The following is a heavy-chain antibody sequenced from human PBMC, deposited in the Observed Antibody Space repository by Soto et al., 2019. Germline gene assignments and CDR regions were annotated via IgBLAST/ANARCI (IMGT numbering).Heavy chain of an antibody. Sequence: AQEKVSCKGSCSTFTSYGISWVRQAPGQGLEWMGWISAYNGNTNYAQKLQGRVTMTTDTSTSTAYMELRSLRSDDTAVYYCARDEMSKTYYDFWFCYYSAPHDLLDIWSRGTLGTGS. V-gene: IGHV1-18*04. J-gene: IGHJ3*02. D-gene: IGHD3-3*01. CDR1: CSTFTSYG. CDR2: ISAYNGNT. CDR3: ARDEMSKTYYDFWFCYYSAPHDLLDI.